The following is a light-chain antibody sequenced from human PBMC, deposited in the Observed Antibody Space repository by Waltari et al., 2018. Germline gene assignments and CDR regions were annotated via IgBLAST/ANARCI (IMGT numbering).Light chain of an antibody. V-gene: IGLV8-61*01. Sequence: EPSLSVSPGGTVTFTCGLTSGSVLTSDYPSWYQQTPGQAPRTLIYNTDTRSSGVPDRFSGSILGSKAALTIAGAQADDESDYYCVLYMNGGIWVFGGGTKLTVL. CDR1: SGSVLTSDY. J-gene: IGLJ3*02. CDR3: VLYMNGGIWV. CDR2: NTD.